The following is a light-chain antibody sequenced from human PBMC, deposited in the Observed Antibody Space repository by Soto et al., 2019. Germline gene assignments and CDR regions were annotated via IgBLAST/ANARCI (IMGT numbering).Light chain of an antibody. J-gene: IGLJ3*02. Sequence: QSALTQPPSASGSPGQSVTISCTGTNSDVGGYNYVSWYQQYPGKAPKLLIYEVTKRPSGVPDRFSGSKSGNTADLTVSGLQAEDEADYYSHSFARSAKWVFGGGTKHTVL. CDR1: NSDVGGYNY. CDR3: HSFARSAKWV. V-gene: IGLV2-8*01. CDR2: EVT.